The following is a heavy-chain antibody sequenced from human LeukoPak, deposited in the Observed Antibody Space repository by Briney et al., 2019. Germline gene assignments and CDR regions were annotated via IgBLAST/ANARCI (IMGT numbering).Heavy chain of an antibody. D-gene: IGHD3-22*01. V-gene: IGHV4-30-4*01. CDR3: ARADLHYYDSSGYYPNWFDP. J-gene: IGHJ5*02. CDR1: GGSISSGDYY. Sequence: PSETLSLTCTVSGGSISSGDYYWSWIRQPPGKGLEWIGYIYYSGSTYYNPPLKSRVTISVDTSKNQFSLKLSSVTAADTAVYHCARADLHYYDSSGYYPNWFDPWGQGTLVTVSS. CDR2: IYYSGST.